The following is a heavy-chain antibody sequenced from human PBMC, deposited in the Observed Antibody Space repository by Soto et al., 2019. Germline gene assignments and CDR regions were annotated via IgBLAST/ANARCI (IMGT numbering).Heavy chain of an antibody. Sequence: EVQLLESGGGFVQPGGSLRLSCAASAFTFSTYAMTWVRQAPGKGLEWVSAVSGSGGSTYYADSVKGRFTISRDNSKNTLYLHMNSLRAEDTAVYFCAKSSATCSFISCFRAFALDVWGQGTTVTVSS. V-gene: IGHV3-23*01. CDR2: VSGSGGST. CDR1: AFTFSTYA. J-gene: IGHJ6*02. CDR3: AKSSATCSFISCFRAFALDV. D-gene: IGHD2-15*01.